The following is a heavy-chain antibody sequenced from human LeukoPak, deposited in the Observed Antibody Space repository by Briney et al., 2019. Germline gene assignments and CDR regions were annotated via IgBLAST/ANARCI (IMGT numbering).Heavy chain of an antibody. CDR3: AVPSSGYYFAFDY. J-gene: IGHJ4*02. CDR2: IYPGDSDT. V-gene: IGHV5-51*01. CDR1: GYSFTSYW. D-gene: IGHD3-22*01. Sequence: KSGESLKISCKGSGYSFTSYWIGWVRQMPGKGLEWMGIIYPGDSDTRYSPSFQGQVTISADKSISTAYLQWSSLKASDTAMYYCAVPSSGYYFAFDYWGQGTLVTVSS.